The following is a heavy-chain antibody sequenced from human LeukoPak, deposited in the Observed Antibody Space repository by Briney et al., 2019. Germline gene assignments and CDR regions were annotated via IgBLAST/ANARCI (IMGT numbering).Heavy chain of an antibody. J-gene: IGHJ4*02. Sequence: GESLKISCKGSGYTFTNYWIGWVRQMPGEGLEWMGVINPGDSNSRYSPSFQGQVTMSADKSISTAYLQWSSLKASDTAMYYCARSGYYDTGDYWGQGTLVTVSS. D-gene: IGHD3-22*01. CDR2: INPGDSNS. V-gene: IGHV5-51*01. CDR3: ARSGYYDTGDY. CDR1: GYTFTNYW.